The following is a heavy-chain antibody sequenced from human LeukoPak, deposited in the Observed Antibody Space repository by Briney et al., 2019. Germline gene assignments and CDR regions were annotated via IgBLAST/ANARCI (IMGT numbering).Heavy chain of an antibody. D-gene: IGHD6-6*01. V-gene: IGHV1-2*02. Sequence: ASVKVSCKASGYTFTGYYMHWVRQAPGQGLEWMGWINPNSGGTNYAQKFQGRVTMTRDTSISTAYMELSRLRSDDTAVYYCARTTLGWGSSPSGVYWGQGTLVTVSS. CDR2: INPNSGGT. CDR3: ARTTLGWGSSPSGVY. CDR1: GYTFTGYY. J-gene: IGHJ4*02.